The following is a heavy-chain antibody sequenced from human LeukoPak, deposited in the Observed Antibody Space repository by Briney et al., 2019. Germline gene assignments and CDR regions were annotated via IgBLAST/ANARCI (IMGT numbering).Heavy chain of an antibody. Sequence: GASVKVSCKASGYTFTSYDINWVRQATGQGLEWMGWMNPNSGNTAYAQKFQGRVTITRNTSISTAYMELSSLRSEDTAVYYCARARTTLYYMDVWGKGTTVTVSS. CDR1: GYTFTSYD. CDR3: ARARTTLYYMDV. J-gene: IGHJ6*03. CDR2: MNPNSGNT. D-gene: IGHD1-7*01. V-gene: IGHV1-8*03.